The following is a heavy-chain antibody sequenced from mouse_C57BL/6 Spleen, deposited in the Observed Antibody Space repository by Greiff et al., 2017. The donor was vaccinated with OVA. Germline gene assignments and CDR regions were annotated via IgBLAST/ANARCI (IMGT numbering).Heavy chain of an antibody. V-gene: IGHV1-59*01. D-gene: IGHD1-1*01. Sequence: VQLQQPGAELVRPGTSVKLSCKASGYTFTSYWMHWVKQRPGQGLEWIGVIDPSDSYTNYNQKFKGKATLTVDTSSSTAYMQLSSLTSEDSAVYYCARDYYGSSYVGYFDVWGTGTTVTVSS. CDR2: IDPSDSYT. CDR3: ARDYYGSSYVGYFDV. CDR1: GYTFTSYW. J-gene: IGHJ1*03.